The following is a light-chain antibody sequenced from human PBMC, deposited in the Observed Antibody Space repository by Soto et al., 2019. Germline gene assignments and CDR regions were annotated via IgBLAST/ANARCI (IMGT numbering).Light chain of an antibody. CDR2: DAS. J-gene: IGKJ1*01. V-gene: IGKV3-20*01. CDR1: QTVTGSY. CDR3: QQYGPAPWT. Sequence: EILLTHSAGTLSLSPGERATLSCRASQTVTGSYLAWFQQKPGQAPRLLIYDASTSAARVPDRFSGSGSGTDLSLTINRLEPEDFGVYYCQQYGPAPWTFGQGTNVDI.